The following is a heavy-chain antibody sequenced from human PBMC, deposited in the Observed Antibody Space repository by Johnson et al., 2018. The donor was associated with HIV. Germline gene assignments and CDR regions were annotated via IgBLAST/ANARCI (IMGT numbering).Heavy chain of an antibody. J-gene: IGHJ3*02. CDR1: GFTVSSNY. D-gene: IGHD3-3*01. CDR3: ARVIYNFGSGPHAFDI. CDR2: IYSGGST. Sequence: VQLVESGGGLVQPGGSLRLSCAASGFTVSSNYMSWVRQAPGKGLEWVSVIYSGGSTYYADSVKGRFTISRDNSKNTLYLQMNSLRAEDTAGYYCARVIYNFGSGPHAFDIWGQGTMVTVSS. V-gene: IGHV3-66*01.